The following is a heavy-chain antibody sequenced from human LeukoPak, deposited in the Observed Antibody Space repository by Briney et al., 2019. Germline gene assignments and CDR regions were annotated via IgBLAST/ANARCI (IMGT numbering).Heavy chain of an antibody. CDR1: GFTFSSYA. CDR3: AKDVISSWPPKMFDY. V-gene: IGHV3-23*01. CDR2: ISGSGGST. Sequence: GRSLRLSCAASGFTFSSYAMSWVRQAPGKGLEWVSAISGSGGSTYYADSVKGRFTISRDNSKNTLYLQMNSLRAEDTAVYYCAKDVISSWPPKMFDYWGQGTLVTVSS. D-gene: IGHD6-13*01. J-gene: IGHJ4*02.